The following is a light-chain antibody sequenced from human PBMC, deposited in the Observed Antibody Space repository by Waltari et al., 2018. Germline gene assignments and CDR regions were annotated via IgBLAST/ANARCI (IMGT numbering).Light chain of an antibody. CDR1: GSNPGAGSD. J-gene: IGLJ2*01. CDR3: QSYDTSLSVV. CDR2: GTS. Sequence: QSVLTQPPSVSGAPGQRVSISCTGSGSNPGAGSDVHWYQQHPGKAPKLHIYGTSTRPPGVPDRFFGSQSGTSASLAITALQAEDEAEYYCQSYDTSLSVVFGGGTKLTVL. V-gene: IGLV1-40*01.